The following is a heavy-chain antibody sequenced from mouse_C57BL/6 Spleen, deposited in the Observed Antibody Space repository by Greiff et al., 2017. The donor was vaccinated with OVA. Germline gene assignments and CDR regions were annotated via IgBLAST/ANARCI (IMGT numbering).Heavy chain of an antibody. V-gene: IGHV1-64*01. CDR1: GYTFTSYW. CDR3: ARGFLITTVVATGYAMDY. CDR2: IHPNSGST. Sequence: QVQLQQPGAELVKPGASVKLSCKASGYTFTSYWMHWVKQRPGQGLEWIGMIHPNSGSTNYNEKFKSKATLTVDKSSSTAYMQLSSLTSEDSAVYYCARGFLITTVVATGYAMDYWGQGTSVTVSS. J-gene: IGHJ4*01. D-gene: IGHD1-1*01.